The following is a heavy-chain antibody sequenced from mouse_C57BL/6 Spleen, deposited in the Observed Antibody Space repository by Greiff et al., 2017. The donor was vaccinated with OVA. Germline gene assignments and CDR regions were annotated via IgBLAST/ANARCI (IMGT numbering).Heavy chain of an antibody. CDR3: ASRITTGAMDY. J-gene: IGHJ4*01. CDR2: IWGVGST. D-gene: IGHD1-1*01. V-gene: IGHV2-6*01. Sequence: VNLVESGPGLVAPSQSLSITCTVSGFSLTSYGVDWVRQSPGKGLEWLGVIWGVGSTNYNSALKSRLSISKDNSKSQVFLKMNSLQTDDTAMYYCASRITTGAMDYWGQGTSVTVSS. CDR1: GFSLTSYG.